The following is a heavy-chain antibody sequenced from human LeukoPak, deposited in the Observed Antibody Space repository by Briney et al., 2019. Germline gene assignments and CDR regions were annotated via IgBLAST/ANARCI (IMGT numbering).Heavy chain of an antibody. Sequence: ASVKVSCKASGYTFISYGISWVRQAPGQGLEWMGWISAYNGNTNYAQKLQGRVTMTTDTSTSTAYMELRSLRSDDTAVYYCARELTGEYYYDSSGYYHYPPASDYWGQGALVTVSS. D-gene: IGHD3-22*01. J-gene: IGHJ4*02. V-gene: IGHV1-18*01. CDR1: GYTFISYG. CDR3: ARELTGEYYYDSSGYYHYPPASDY. CDR2: ISAYNGNT.